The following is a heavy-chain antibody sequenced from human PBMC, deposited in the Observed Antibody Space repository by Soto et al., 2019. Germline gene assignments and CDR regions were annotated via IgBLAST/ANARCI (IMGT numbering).Heavy chain of an antibody. CDR1: GGTFSSYA. CDR3: ARGYDSSGYYYLDY. CDR2: IIPIFGTA. J-gene: IGHJ4*02. V-gene: IGHV1-69*13. Sequence: SVQVSRQASGGTFSSYAISWVRQAPGQGLEWMGGIIPIFGTANYAQKFQGRVTITADESTSTAYMELSSLRSEDTAVYYCARGYDSSGYYYLDYWGQGTLVTVSS. D-gene: IGHD3-22*01.